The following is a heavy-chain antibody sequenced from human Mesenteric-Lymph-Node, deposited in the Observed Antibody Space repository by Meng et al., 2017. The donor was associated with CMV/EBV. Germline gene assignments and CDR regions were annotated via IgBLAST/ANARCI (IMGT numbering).Heavy chain of an antibody. Sequence: GGSLRLSCAASGFTFNRHSMTWVRQAPGKGLEWVATIHSTGGGTFYADSVKGRFTISRDNSEDRLFLQMYSLRAEDTAKYYCARESEVLQSLEWFSVFDYWGQGTLVTVSS. CDR1: GFTFNRHS. CDR2: IHSTGGGT. V-gene: IGHV3-23*01. J-gene: IGHJ4*02. D-gene: IGHD3-3*01. CDR3: ARESEVLQSLEWFSVFDY.